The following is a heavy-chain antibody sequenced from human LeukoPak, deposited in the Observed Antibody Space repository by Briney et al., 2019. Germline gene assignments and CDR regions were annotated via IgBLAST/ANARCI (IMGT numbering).Heavy chain of an antibody. CDR2: IYYSGST. CDR3: ARAGGNRSGYYHYGKDAFDI. J-gene: IGHJ3*02. Sequence: SETLSLTCTVSGGSIISHYWSWIRQPPGKGLEWIGYIYYSGSTNYNPSLKSRVTISVDTSKNQFSLKLSSVTAADTAVYYCARAGGNRSGYYHYGKDAFDIWGQGTMVAVSS. CDR1: GGSIISHY. D-gene: IGHD3-22*01. V-gene: IGHV4-59*11.